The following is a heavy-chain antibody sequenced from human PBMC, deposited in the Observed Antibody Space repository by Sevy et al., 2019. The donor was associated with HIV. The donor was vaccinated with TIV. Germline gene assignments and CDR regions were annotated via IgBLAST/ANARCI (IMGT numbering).Heavy chain of an antibody. J-gene: IGHJ3*02. CDR2: ISSSSSYI. V-gene: IGHV3-21*01. CDR1: GFTFNSHT. D-gene: IGHD4-17*01. CDR3: ARVKDYGDYGAFDI. Sequence: GGSLRLSCAGSGFTFNSHTMNWVRQAPGKGLEWVSSISSSSSYIYYGDSVKGRFTNSRDNAKSSLFLQMNSLRAEDTAIYFCARVKDYGDYGAFDIWGQGTMVTVSS.